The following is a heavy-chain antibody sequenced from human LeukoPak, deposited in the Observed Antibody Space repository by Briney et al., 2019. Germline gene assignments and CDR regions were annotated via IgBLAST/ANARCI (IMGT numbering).Heavy chain of an antibody. V-gene: IGHV3-48*01. CDR2: SSSSSSTI. J-gene: IGHJ4*02. D-gene: IGHD2-2*02. CDR1: GFTFSSYR. CDR3: ARAVGYSQFSYYFDY. Sequence: PGGSLRLFCAASGFTFSSYRVHWVPQAPGKGLEGVSYSSSSSSTIYYEHSVKGRFTLSSDNDQNSLYPQIITLRAEDTPLFFSARAVGYSQFSYYFDYWGQGTLVTVSS.